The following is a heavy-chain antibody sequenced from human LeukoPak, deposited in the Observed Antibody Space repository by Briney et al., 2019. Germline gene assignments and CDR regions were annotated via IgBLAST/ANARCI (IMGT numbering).Heavy chain of an antibody. CDR2: ISSSSSYI. CDR3: AKDGVVAALGDNWFDS. J-gene: IGHJ5*01. V-gene: IGHV3-21*04. CDR1: GFTFSSYS. D-gene: IGHD2-15*01. Sequence: GGSLRLSCAASGFTFSSYSMNWVRQAPGKGLEWVSSISSSSSYIYYADSVKGRFTISRDNAKNSLYLQMNSLRPEDTALYYCAKDGVVAALGDNWFDSWGQGTLVTVSS.